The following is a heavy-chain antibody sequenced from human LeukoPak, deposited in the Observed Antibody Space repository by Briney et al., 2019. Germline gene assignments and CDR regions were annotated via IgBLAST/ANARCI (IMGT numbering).Heavy chain of an antibody. Sequence: ASVKVSCKVSGYTLTQLSLHWVRQAPGTGLEWMGGFDPEDGETIYAQKFQGRVTMTEDTSTDTAYMELSSLRSEDTAVYYCATAPRTNWDLDGGAGKNWGQGTLVTVSS. V-gene: IGHV1-24*01. D-gene: IGHD1-7*01. J-gene: IGHJ4*02. CDR2: FDPEDGET. CDR3: ATAPRTNWDLDGGAGKN. CDR1: GYTLTQLS.